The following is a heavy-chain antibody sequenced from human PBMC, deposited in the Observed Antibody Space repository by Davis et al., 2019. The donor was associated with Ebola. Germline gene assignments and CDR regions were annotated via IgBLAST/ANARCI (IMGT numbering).Heavy chain of an antibody. D-gene: IGHD6-13*01. CDR2: INPNSGGT. Sequence: ASVKVSCKASGYTFTGYYMHWVRQAPGQGLEWMGWINPNSGGTNYAQKFQGWVTMTRDTSISTAYMELSRLRSDDTAVYYCAEEVYSRLSHVRGYYYGMDVWGQGTTVTVSS. CDR1: GYTFTGYY. J-gene: IGHJ6*02. V-gene: IGHV1-2*04. CDR3: AEEVYSRLSHVRGYYYGMDV.